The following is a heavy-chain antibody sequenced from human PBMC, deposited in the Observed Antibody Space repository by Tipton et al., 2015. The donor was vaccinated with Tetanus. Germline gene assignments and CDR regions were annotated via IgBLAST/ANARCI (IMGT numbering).Heavy chain of an antibody. CDR1: GGSISGSAYY. Sequence: TLSLTCTVSGGSISGSAYYWGWIRPPPGKGLEWIGSIYVSGTTYYFPSLKSRVTISIDTSMNQLSLKLSSVTAADTAVYYCARHVHGCGALWTPAATHYYDGRDVWGQGTTVTVSS. D-gene: IGHD2-2*01. CDR2: IYVSGTT. CDR3: ARHVHGCGALWTPAATHYYDGRDV. V-gene: IGHV4-39*01. J-gene: IGHJ6*02.